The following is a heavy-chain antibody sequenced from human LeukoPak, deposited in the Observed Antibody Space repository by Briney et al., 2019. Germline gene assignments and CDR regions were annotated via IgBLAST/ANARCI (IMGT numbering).Heavy chain of an antibody. CDR3: ARVGQYGGEGIDY. Sequence: PGGSLRLSCAASGFTFSSYEMNWVRQAPGKGLEWVSYISSSGSTKYYADSVKGRFTISRDNAKNSVYLQMNSLRAEDTAVYYCARVGQYGGEGIDYWGQGTLVTVSS. J-gene: IGHJ4*02. CDR1: GFTFSSYE. CDR2: ISSSGSTK. D-gene: IGHD3-16*01. V-gene: IGHV3-48*03.